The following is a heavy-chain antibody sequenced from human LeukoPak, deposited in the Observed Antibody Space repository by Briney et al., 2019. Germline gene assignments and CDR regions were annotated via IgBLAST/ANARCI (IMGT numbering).Heavy chain of an antibody. CDR1: GYSISSGFY. J-gene: IGHJ3*02. CDR3: ARANYYDSSGYSRGAFDI. V-gene: IGHV4-38-2*02. CDR2: IFHSGST. Sequence: SETLSLTCSVSGYSISSGFYWGWIRQPPGKGLEWIGSIFHSGSTYYNPSLKSRVTISVDTSKNQFSLKLSSVTAADTAVYYCARANYYDSSGYSRGAFDIWGQGTMVTVSS. D-gene: IGHD3-22*01.